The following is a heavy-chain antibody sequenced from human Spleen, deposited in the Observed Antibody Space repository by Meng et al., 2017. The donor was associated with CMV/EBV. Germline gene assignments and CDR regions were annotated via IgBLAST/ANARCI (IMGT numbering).Heavy chain of an antibody. D-gene: IGHD3-9*01. CDR1: GYTFTGYF. V-gene: IGHV1-2*06. Sequence: ASVKVSCKASGYTFTGYFMHWVRQAPGQGPEWMGRTNPKSGGSNYAQQFQGRVTMTRDTSITTAYMELSRLRSDDTAVYYCARDPAYYDILTGTFDYWGQGNLVTVSS. J-gene: IGHJ4*02. CDR2: TNPKSGGS. CDR3: ARDPAYYDILTGTFDY.